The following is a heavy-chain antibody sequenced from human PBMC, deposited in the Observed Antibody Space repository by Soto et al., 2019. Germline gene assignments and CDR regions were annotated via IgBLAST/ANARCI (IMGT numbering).Heavy chain of an antibody. V-gene: IGHV3-30*18. Sequence: GGSLRLSCAASRFIFSSYVIHWVLQAPGKGLEWVAVISYDGSNKHYADSVKGRFTISRDNSKNTLYLQTNSLRVEDTAVYYCAKDRDSYGDYYYYGMDVRGQGT. CDR2: ISYDGSNK. CDR1: RFIFSSYV. CDR3: AKDRDSYGDYYYYGMDV. J-gene: IGHJ6*02. D-gene: IGHD5-18*01.